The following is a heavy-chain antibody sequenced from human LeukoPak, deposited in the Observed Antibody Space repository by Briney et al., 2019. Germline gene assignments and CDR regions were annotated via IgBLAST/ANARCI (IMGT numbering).Heavy chain of an antibody. D-gene: IGHD5-12*01. CDR3: ARLSNRGYDNFAY. CDR1: GYTFTDYS. J-gene: IGHJ4*02. V-gene: IGHV1-2*02. Sequence: ASVKVSCKASGYTFTDYSSHWLRQAPGQGLEWRGWINPSSGDTNYAQKFQGRVTVTRETSISTAYMELRRLGSDDTAVYYCARLSNRGYDNFAYWGQGTLVTVSS. CDR2: INPSSGDT.